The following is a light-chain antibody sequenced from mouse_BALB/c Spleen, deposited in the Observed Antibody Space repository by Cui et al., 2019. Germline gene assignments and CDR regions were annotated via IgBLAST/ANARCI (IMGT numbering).Light chain of an antibody. J-gene: IGKJ4*01. CDR1: QNVGTA. V-gene: IGKV6-13*01. Sequence: IVMTLSQKFMSTSVGDRVSITCKASQNVGTAVDWYQQKPGQSPKLLIYSASNRYTGVPDRFTGSGSGTDFTLTISNMQSEDLADYFCQQYSSYPFTFGSGTKLEIK. CDR2: SAS. CDR3: QQYSSYPFT.